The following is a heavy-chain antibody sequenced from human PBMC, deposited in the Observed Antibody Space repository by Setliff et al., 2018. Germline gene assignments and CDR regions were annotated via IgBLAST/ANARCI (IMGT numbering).Heavy chain of an antibody. D-gene: IGHD1-26*01. CDR1: GGSFSGYY. J-gene: IGHJ3*02. Sequence: SETLSLTCAVYGGSFSGYYWSWIRQPPGKGLEWIGYIYYSGDTTYNPSLKSRVTISVDTSKNQFSLKLSSVTATDTAVYYCARVFPMVGATERRAFDIWGQGTVVTVSS. CDR2: IYYSGDT. V-gene: IGHV4-59*08. CDR3: ARVFPMVGATERRAFDI.